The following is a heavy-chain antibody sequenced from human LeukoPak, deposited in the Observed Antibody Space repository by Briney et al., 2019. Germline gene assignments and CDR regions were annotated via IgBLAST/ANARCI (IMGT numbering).Heavy chain of an antibody. CDR3: ARAQKYTSGYTVTELVSRYFDY. Sequence: SWTLSLTCIGTGCFISSYYWNWIRQPPGKGRDDMGYIFYSGRTNYNPSRKSRVTLSVDTSKNWFSLTLTSVTAADTAVYYCARAQKYTSGYTVTELVSRYFDYWGQGALVTVSS. V-gene: IGHV4-59*01. CDR1: GCFISSYY. J-gene: IGHJ4*02. D-gene: IGHD5-18*01. CDR2: IFYSGRT.